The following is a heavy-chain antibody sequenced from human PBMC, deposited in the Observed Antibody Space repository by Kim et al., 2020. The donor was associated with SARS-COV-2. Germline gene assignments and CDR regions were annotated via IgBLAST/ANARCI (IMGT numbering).Heavy chain of an antibody. CDR2: INNNGIT. CDR1: GGSLSGYY. V-gene: IGHV4-34*01. CDR3: SRLPRRGYSDYDLALDS. J-gene: IGHJ5*02. D-gene: IGHD5-12*01. Sequence: SETLSLTCAVSGGSLSGYYWSWIRQSPGKGLQYIGEINNNGITNPNPSLKGRVTIFVDTSKNQFSLNLTSVTAADTTGYYCSRLPRRGYSDYDLALDSWGQGTLVTVSS.